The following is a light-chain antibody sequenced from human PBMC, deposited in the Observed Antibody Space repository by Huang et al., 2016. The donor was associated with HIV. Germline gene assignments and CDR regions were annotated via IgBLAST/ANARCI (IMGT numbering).Light chain of an antibody. V-gene: IGKV3-11*01. Sequence: ETVLTQSPATLSLSPGERATLSCRASQSVSRYLAWYQQQPGQAPRLLIYDASNRATGIPARCSGSGSGTDFTLTISSLEPEDFAIYYCQQRGNWPFTFGPGTKVDIK. CDR1: QSVSRY. CDR2: DAS. J-gene: IGKJ3*01. CDR3: QQRGNWPFT.